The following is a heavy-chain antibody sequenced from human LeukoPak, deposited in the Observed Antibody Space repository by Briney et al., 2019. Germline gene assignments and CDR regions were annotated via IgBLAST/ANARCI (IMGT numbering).Heavy chain of an antibody. CDR1: GLTFSSYW. D-gene: IGHD6-19*01. CDR3: ARDTKTIAVPLSP. Sequence: GGSLRLSCAASGLTFSSYWMSWVRQAPGKGLEWVANIKQDGSEKYYVDSVKGRFTISRDNAKNSLYLQMNSLRAEDTAVYYCARDTKTIAVPLSPWGQGTLVTVSS. J-gene: IGHJ5*02. V-gene: IGHV3-7*01. CDR2: IKQDGSEK.